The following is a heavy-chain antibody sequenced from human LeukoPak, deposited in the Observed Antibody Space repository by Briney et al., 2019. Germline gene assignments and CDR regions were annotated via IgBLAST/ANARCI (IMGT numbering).Heavy chain of an antibody. CDR3: ARGSGILTGYSAYYFDY. Sequence: ASVEVSCKASGGTFSSYAISWVRQAPGQGLEWMGGIIPIFGTANYAQKFQGRVTITADESTSTAYMELRSLRSEDTAVCYCARGSGILTGYSAYYFDYWGQGTLVTVS. V-gene: IGHV1-69*01. J-gene: IGHJ4*02. CDR2: IIPIFGTA. CDR1: GGTFSSYA. D-gene: IGHD3-9*01.